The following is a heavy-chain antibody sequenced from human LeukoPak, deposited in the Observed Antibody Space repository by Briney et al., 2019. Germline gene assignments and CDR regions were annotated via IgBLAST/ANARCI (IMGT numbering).Heavy chain of an antibody. Sequence: SETLSLTCTVSGGSFTDYYWGWVRQPPGKGLEWIGSIYFSGSTYYNSSLKSRVTISVETSKVQFSLKLSSVTAADTAVYYCARDSCSSTSCRKKFDNWGQGTLVTVSS. CDR1: GGSFTDYY. CDR3: ARDSCSSTSCRKKFDN. J-gene: IGHJ4*02. V-gene: IGHV4-39*07. CDR2: IYFSGST. D-gene: IGHD2-2*01.